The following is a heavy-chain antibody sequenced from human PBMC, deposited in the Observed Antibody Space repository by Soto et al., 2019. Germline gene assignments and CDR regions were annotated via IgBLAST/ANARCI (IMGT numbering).Heavy chain of an antibody. CDR1: GGSISSYY. CDR2: IYYSGST. CDR3: ARDLGFPNYYYYGMDV. J-gene: IGHJ6*02. V-gene: IGHV4-59*01. Sequence: PSETLSLTCTVSGGSISSYYWSWIRQPPGKGLEWIGYIYYSGSTNYNPSLKSRVTISVDTSKNQFSLKLSPVTAADTAVYYCARDLGFPNYYYYGMDVWGQGTTVTVSS. D-gene: IGHD7-27*01.